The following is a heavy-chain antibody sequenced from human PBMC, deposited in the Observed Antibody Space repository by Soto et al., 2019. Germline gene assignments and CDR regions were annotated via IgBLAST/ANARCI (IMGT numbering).Heavy chain of an antibody. D-gene: IGHD2-21*01. J-gene: IGHJ3*01. CDR2: VSWNSGRV. CDR3: AKGIVWGGVDGGVGGFDV. V-gene: IGHV3-9*01. CDR1: GFTFEDYA. Sequence: EMQLVESGGGVEQPGRSLRLSCAASGFTFEDYAMYWVRQAPGKGLEWVSSVSWNSGRVAYADSVKGRFTISRDNAKNDLYLQMNGLRREDTALYYCAKGIVWGGVDGGVGGFDVWGQGTMVTVSS.